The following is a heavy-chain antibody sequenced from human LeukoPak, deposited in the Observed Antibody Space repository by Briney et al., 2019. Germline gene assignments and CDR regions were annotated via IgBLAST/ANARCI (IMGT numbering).Heavy chain of an antibody. CDR1: GGSFSGYY. CDR2: INHSGST. Sequence: SETLSLTCAVYGGSFSGYYWSWIRQPPGKGLEWIGEINHSGSTNYNPSLKSRVTISVDTSKDQFSLKLSSVTAADTAVYYCASLDCSGGSCYDYWGQGTLVTVSS. CDR3: ASLDCSGGSCYDY. V-gene: IGHV4-34*01. J-gene: IGHJ4*02. D-gene: IGHD2-15*01.